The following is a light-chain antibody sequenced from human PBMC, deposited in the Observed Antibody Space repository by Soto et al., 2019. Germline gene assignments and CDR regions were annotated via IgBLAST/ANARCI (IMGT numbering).Light chain of an antibody. CDR2: GAS. Sequence: ERVMTQSPATLSVSPGERATLSFRASQSVSTNLAWYQQKPGQAPRLLIYGASTRATGVPARFSGSGSGTELTLTISSLQSEDFGIYYCQHYNNWPWTFGQGTKVDIK. V-gene: IGKV3-15*01. CDR1: QSVSTN. CDR3: QHYNNWPWT. J-gene: IGKJ1*01.